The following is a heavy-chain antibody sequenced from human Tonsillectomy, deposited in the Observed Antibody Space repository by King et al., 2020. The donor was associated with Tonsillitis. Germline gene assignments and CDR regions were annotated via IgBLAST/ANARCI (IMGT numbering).Heavy chain of an antibody. Sequence: VQLVESGGGVVQPGRSLRLSCAASGFTFSSYSMHWVRQAPGKGLEWVAVISYDGSNKYYADSVKGRFTISRENSKNTLYLQMNSLRAEDTAVYYCARDGGGSLVLYFDLWGRGTLVTVSS. CDR1: GFTFSSYS. CDR3: ARDGGGSLVLYFDL. J-gene: IGHJ2*01. V-gene: IGHV3-30-3*01. CDR2: ISYDGSNK. D-gene: IGHD2-21*01.